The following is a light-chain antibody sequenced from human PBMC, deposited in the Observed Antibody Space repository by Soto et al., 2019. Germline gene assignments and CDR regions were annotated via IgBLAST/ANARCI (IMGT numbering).Light chain of an antibody. CDR1: SGHSSYA. CDR3: QTWGTGPV. V-gene: IGLV4-69*01. Sequence: QPVLTQSPSASASLGASVKLTCTLRSGHSSYAIAWHQQQPEKGPRYLMKLNSDGSHSKGDGIPDRFSGSSSGAERYLTISSLQSEDEADYYCQTWGTGPVFGGGTKLTVL. CDR2: LNSDGSH. J-gene: IGLJ2*01.